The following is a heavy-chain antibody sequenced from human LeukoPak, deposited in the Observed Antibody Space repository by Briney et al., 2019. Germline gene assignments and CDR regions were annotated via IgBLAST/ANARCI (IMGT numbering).Heavy chain of an antibody. CDR2: IHYTGKP. Sequence: PSETLSLTCTVSGSISGYYWSWIRQPPGKGLEWIGQIHYTGKPDYNPSLKSRITISVDTSKNQVSLQVSSVTAADSAIYYCARFGVDYDMDVWGHGTTVTVFS. CDR3: ARFGVDYDMDV. D-gene: IGHD3-16*01. V-gene: IGHV4-59*01. J-gene: IGHJ6*02. CDR1: GSISGYY.